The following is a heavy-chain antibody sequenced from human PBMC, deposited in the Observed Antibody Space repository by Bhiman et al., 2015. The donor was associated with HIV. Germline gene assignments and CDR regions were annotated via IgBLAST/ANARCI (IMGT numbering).Heavy chain of an antibody. Sequence: EVQLEESGGGLVKPGGSLRLSCAASGFTFSSYSMTWVRQAPGKGLEWVSSITSSSRYITYADSVKGRFTISRDNAKNSVYLQMNSLRTEDTALYYCAKNGRLLDYYYYYYMDVWGNGTTVTVSS. D-gene: IGHD3-10*01. CDR2: ITSSSRYI. J-gene: IGHJ6*03. CDR1: GFTFSSYS. CDR3: AKNGRLLDYYYYYYMDV. V-gene: IGHV3-21*04.